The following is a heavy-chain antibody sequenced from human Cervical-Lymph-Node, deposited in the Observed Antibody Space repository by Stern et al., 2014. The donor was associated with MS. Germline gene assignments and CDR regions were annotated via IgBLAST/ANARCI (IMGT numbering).Heavy chain of an antibody. Sequence: EVQLVESGPEVKRPGESLKISCQASGYTFTSYWIGWVRQMPGKGLEWIAIIFPGGSDIRYSPSFQGQVPISADNSSSTAYLQWNNLKASDTAIYYCARQRYFDYWGQGTLVTVSS. V-gene: IGHV5-51*01. CDR1: GYTFTSYW. CDR3: ARQRYFDY. J-gene: IGHJ4*02. CDR2: IFPGGSDI.